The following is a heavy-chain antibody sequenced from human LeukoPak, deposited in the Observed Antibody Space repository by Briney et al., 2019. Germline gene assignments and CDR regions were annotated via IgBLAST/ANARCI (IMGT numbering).Heavy chain of an antibody. CDR1: GFTFSTYW. Sequence: GGSLRLSCAASGFTFSTYWMSWVRQAPGKGLEWVANIKQDGSGKYYVDSVKGRFTISRDNANNSLYLQMNSLRAEDTAVYYCARAYSSGWFSIWYFDLWGRGTLVTVSS. V-gene: IGHV3-7*03. D-gene: IGHD6-19*01. CDR3: ARAYSSGWFSIWYFDL. J-gene: IGHJ2*01. CDR2: IKQDGSGK.